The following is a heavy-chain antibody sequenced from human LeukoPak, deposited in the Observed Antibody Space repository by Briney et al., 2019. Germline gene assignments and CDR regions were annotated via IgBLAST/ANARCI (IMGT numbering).Heavy chain of an antibody. J-gene: IGHJ5*02. CDR2: TYYKSKWYN. V-gene: IGHV6-1*01. D-gene: IGHD5-18*01. CDR3: ARERIQLSLVWFDP. CDR1: GYSISSNSSA. Sequence: SQTLSLTSSISGYSISSNSSAWNCIRQSPSRGLECLGSTYYKSKWYNDNAVSVKSRITINPDTSKNQFSLQLNSETAEDTAVYYCARERIQLSLVWFDPWGQGTLVTVSS.